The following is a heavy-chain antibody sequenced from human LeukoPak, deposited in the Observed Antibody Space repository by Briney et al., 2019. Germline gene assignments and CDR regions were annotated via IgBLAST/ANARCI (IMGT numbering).Heavy chain of an antibody. V-gene: IGHV4-34*01. CDR3: GRGTDAYKLGNI. Sequence: PSETLSLTCAVFGGSLSGYYWSWVRQPPGKGLGWIGESHPSGSTYFNPSLGGRVTISLDTSKNQVSLNLSAVTAADTAVYYCGRGTDAYKLGNIWGQGTLVTVSS. CDR1: GGSLSGYY. D-gene: IGHD5-24*01. J-gene: IGHJ4*02. CDR2: SHPSGST.